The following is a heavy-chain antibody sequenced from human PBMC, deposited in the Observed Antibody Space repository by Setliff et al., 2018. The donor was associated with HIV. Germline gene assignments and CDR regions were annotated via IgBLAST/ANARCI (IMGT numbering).Heavy chain of an antibody. Sequence: SETLSLTCTVSNASINSYYWSWIRQPAGRALEWIGRIYFSGGTNYNPSLKSRIKMSIDTSKNQFSLNLSSVTAADTAIYFCARDPYCSGDGCFRYYQHWGRGTLVTVSS. CDR2: IYFSGGT. CDR1: NASINSYY. CDR3: ARDPYCSGDGCFRYYQH. J-gene: IGHJ1*01. V-gene: IGHV4-4*07. D-gene: IGHD2-15*01.